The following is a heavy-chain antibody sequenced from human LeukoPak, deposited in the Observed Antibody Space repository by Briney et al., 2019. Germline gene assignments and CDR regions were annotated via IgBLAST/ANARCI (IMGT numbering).Heavy chain of an antibody. CDR2: ISSSSSYI. J-gene: IGHJ4*02. CDR1: GFTFSSYS. D-gene: IGHD3-22*01. V-gene: IGHV3-21*01. CDR3: ARGQVDYYDSSGYYYEDY. Sequence: GGSLRLSCAASGFTFSSYSMNWVRQAPGKGLEWVSSISSSSSYIYYADSVKGRFTISRDNAKNSLYLQMNSLRAEDTAVYYCARGQVDYYDSSGYYYEDYWGQGTLVTVSS.